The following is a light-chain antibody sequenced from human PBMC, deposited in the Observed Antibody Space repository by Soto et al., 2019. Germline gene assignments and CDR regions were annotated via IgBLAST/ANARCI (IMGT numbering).Light chain of an antibody. J-gene: IGKJ1*01. CDR2: DAS. CDR1: QSVSNW. CDR3: QQYNDYSWT. V-gene: IGKV1-5*01. Sequence: DIQMTQSPSSLSASVGDRVTITCRVSQSVSNWLAWYQQKPGKAPDLLIYDASTLESGVPSRFSGSGSGTEFTLTISSLQPDDFATYYCQQYNDYSWTFGQGTKVEI.